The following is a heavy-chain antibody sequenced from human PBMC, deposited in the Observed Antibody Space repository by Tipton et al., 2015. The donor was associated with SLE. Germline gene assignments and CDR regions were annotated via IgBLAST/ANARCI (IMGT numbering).Heavy chain of an antibody. V-gene: IGHV4-34*01. J-gene: IGHJ5*02. CDR2: IYHSGST. CDR3: ASRGQQLGWFDP. CDR1: GGSFSGYY. Sequence: TLSLTCAVYGGSFSGYYWSWIRQPPGKGLEWIGSIYHSGSTYYNPSLKSRVTISVDTSKNQFSLKLSSVTAADTAVYYCASRGQQLGWFDPWGQGTLVTVSS. D-gene: IGHD6-13*01.